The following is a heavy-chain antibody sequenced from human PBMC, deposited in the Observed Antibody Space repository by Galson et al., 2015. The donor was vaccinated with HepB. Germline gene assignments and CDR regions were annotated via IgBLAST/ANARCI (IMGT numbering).Heavy chain of an antibody. CDR2: IRKKANSYTT. Sequence: SLRLSCAASGFTFSDHHMDWVRQAPGKGLEWVGRIRKKANSYTTECAASVKGRFTISRDDSKNSLYLQMNSLKTEDTAVYYCARRSDNSRNSPTDFWGQGTLVTVSS. CDR3: ARRSDNSRNSPTDF. CDR1: GFTFSDHH. D-gene: IGHD4-23*01. J-gene: IGHJ4*02. V-gene: IGHV3-72*01.